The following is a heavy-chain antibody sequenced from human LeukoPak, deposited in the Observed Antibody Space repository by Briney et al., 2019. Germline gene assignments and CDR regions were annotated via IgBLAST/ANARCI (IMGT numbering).Heavy chain of an antibody. CDR2: ISYDGSNK. V-gene: IGHV3-30*04. CDR1: GFTFSSYA. J-gene: IGHJ4*02. Sequence: PGGSLRLSCAASGFTFSSYAMHWVRQAPGKGLEWVAVISYDGSNKYYADSVKGRFTISRDNSKNTLYLQMNSLRAEDTALYYCARDSPADFWSGYSDFDYWGQGTLVTVSS. D-gene: IGHD3-3*01. CDR3: ARDSPADFWSGYSDFDY.